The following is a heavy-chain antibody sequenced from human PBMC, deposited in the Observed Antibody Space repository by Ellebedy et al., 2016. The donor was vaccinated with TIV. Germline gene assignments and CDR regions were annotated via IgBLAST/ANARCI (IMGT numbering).Heavy chain of an antibody. CDR2: INSDGSST. J-gene: IGHJ3*02. CDR1: GFTFSSYW. V-gene: IGHV3-74*01. Sequence: PGGSLRLSCAASGFTFSSYWMHRVRQVPGKGLAWVSRINSDGSSTSSADSVKGRFTISRDTARNMLHLQMNSLRAEDTAVYYCVREGLLCSGGNCYSATFDIWGQGTMVTVSS. CDR3: VREGLLCSGGNCYSATFDI. D-gene: IGHD2-15*01.